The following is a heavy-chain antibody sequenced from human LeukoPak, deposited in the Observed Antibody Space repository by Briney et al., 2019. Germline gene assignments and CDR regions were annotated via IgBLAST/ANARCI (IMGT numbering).Heavy chain of an antibody. CDR2: INQSGST. CDR1: GGSFSGYY. J-gene: IGHJ5*02. CDR3: ARRSLREAYNRFDP. Sequence: SETLSLTCAVYGGSFSGYYWSWIRQPPGKGLEWIGEINQSGSTNYNPSLKSRVSISVDTSKNQFSLRVTSLTAADTALYYCARRSLREAYNRFDPWGQGTLVTVSS. D-gene: IGHD3-10*01. V-gene: IGHV4-34*01.